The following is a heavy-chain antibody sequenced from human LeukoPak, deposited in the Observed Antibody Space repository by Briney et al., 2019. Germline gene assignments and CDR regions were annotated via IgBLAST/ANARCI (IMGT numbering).Heavy chain of an antibody. CDR3: ARDGNSGSYRDAFDI. V-gene: IGHV1-46*01. D-gene: IGHD1-26*01. CDR2: INPSGGST. CDR1: GYTFTSYY. J-gene: IGHJ3*02. Sequence: ASVKVSCKASGYTFTSYYMHWVRQAPGQGLEWMGIINPSGGSTSYAQKFQGRVTMTRDMSTSTVYMELSSLRSEDTAVYYCARDGNSGSYRDAFDIWGQGTMVTVSS.